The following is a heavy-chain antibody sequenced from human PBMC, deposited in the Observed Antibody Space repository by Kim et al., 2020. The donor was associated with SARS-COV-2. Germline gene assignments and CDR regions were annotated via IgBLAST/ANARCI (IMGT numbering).Heavy chain of an antibody. D-gene: IGHD1-20*01. J-gene: IGHJ6*02. CDR3: ARDLGYNWNYYYYYGVDV. Sequence: SETLSLTCTASGGSISSYYWSWIRQPPGKGLEWIGYIYYSGSTNYNPSLKSRVTISVDTSKNQFSLKLSSVTAADTAVYYCARDLGYNWNYYYYYGVDVWGQGTTVTVSS. CDR1: GGSISSYY. V-gene: IGHV4-59*01. CDR2: IYYSGST.